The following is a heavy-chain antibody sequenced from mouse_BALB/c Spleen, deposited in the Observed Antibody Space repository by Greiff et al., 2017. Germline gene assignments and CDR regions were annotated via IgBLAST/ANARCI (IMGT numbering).Heavy chain of an antibody. CDR3: ARTPMITTRAMDY. Sequence: DVQLQESGPSLVKPSQTLSLTCSVTGDSITSGYWNWIRKFPGNKLEYMGYISYSGSTYYNPSLKSRISITRDTSKNQYYLQLNSVTTEDTATYYCARTPMITTRAMDYWGQGTSVTVSS. CDR2: ISYSGST. J-gene: IGHJ4*01. V-gene: IGHV3-8*02. D-gene: IGHD2-4*01. CDR1: GDSITSGY.